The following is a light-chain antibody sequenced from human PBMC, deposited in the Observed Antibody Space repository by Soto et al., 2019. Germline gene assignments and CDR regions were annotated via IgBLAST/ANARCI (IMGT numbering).Light chain of an antibody. CDR2: AAS. CDR1: QGISSW. J-gene: IGKJ4*01. V-gene: IGKV1-12*01. CDR3: QPANSFPLT. Sequence: EIQMTQSPPSVSASVGDRATLTCRPSQGISSWLAWYQQKPGKAPRLLIYAASSLQSGVPSRFSGSGSGTDFPLTISILQPEDFATYYWQPANSFPLTFGEGTKVEIK.